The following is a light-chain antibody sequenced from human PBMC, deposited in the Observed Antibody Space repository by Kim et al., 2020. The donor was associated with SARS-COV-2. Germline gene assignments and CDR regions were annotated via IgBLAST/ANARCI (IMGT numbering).Light chain of an antibody. J-gene: IGKJ4*01. Sequence: SPGERATLTCKSSQTISNAYLDWYQHRPGQSPRLLVYAGSSRATGIPDRFSGSGSRTDFTLTIYRLEPEDFAVYFCQFYATAPFTFGGGTKVDIK. CDR1: QTISNAY. CDR2: AGS. V-gene: IGKV3D-20*02. CDR3: QFYATAPFT.